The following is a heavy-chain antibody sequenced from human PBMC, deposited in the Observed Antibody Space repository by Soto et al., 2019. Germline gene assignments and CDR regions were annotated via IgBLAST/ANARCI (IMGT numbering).Heavy chain of an antibody. V-gene: IGHV4-34*01. CDR2: INHSGST. D-gene: IGHD2-21*02. Sequence: SETLSLTCAVYGGSFSGYYWSWIRQPPGKGLEWIGEINHSGSTNYNPSLKSRVTISVDTSKNQFSLKLSSVTAADTAVYYCARPRGPVVVTATPRHNALDIWGQGTMVTVS. J-gene: IGHJ3*02. CDR3: ARPRGPVVVTATPRHNALDI. CDR1: GGSFSGYY.